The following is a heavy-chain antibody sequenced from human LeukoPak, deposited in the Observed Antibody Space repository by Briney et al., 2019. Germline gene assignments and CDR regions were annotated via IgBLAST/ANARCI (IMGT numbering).Heavy chain of an antibody. D-gene: IGHD2-21*02. CDR2: ISYDGSNK. J-gene: IGHJ6*02. CDR3: ARVKTPGSNIVVVTAIDPNAYYYYYGMDV. Sequence: HAGGSLRLSSAASGFSFRDYWMSWVRQAPGKGLEWVAVISYDGSNKYYADSVKGRFTISRDNSKNTLYLQMNSLRAEDTAVYYCARVKTPGSNIVVVTAIDPNAYYYYYGMDVWGQGTTVTVSS. V-gene: IGHV3-30-3*01. CDR1: GFSFRDYW.